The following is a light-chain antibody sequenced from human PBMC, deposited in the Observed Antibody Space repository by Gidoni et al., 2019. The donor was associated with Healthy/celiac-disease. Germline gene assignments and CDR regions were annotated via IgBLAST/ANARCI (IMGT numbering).Light chain of an antibody. CDR1: QSVSSSY. CDR3: QQYGSSPRT. V-gene: IGKV3-20*01. CDR2: CAS. J-gene: IGKJ1*01. Sequence: EIVFTQSPGTLSLSPGERATLSCSASQSVSSSYLALYQKKPGHAPRLLIECASSRATGIPQRFSGSGSGTDCTLTISRLEPEDFVVYYCQQYGSSPRTFGQGTKVEIK.